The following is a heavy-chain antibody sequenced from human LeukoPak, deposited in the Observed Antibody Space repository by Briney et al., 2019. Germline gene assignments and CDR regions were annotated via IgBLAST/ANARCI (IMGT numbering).Heavy chain of an antibody. J-gene: IGHJ4*02. D-gene: IGHD1-26*01. CDR3: ARSVGGTAADLDY. Sequence: GGSLRLSCAASGFIFINYDMNWVRQVPGKGLEWVSYISPSGATISYADSVKGRFTISRDKAKNSLYLQMNSLRDDDTAVYYCARSVGGTAADLDYWGQGTLVTVSS. CDR2: ISPSGATI. V-gene: IGHV3-48*02. CDR1: GFIFINYD.